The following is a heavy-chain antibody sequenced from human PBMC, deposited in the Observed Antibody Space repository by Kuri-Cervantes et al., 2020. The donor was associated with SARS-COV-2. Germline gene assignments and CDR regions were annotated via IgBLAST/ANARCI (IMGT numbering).Heavy chain of an antibody. J-gene: IGHJ4*02. Sequence: GESLKISCAASGFTFDDYGMHWVRQAPGKGLEGVAFIRYDGSNKYYADSVKGRFTISRDNSKNTLYLQMNSLRAEDTAVYYCAKDKSVNFAKNYFDYWGQGTLVTVSS. CDR2: IRYDGSNK. V-gene: IGHV3-30*02. CDR1: GFTFDDYG. CDR3: AKDKSVNFAKNYFDY. D-gene: IGHD3-9*01.